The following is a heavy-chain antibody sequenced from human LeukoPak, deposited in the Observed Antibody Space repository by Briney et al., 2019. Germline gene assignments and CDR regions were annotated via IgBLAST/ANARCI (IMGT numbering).Heavy chain of an antibody. V-gene: IGHV3-7*03. J-gene: IGHJ4*02. Sequence: GVSLRLSCAASGFTFSSYGMHWVRQAPGKGLEWVANIKQDGSEKNYVDSVKGRFIISRDNAKNSLYLQMNTLRADDAAVYYCARDGFGTGSNWGQGTLVTVSS. D-gene: IGHD3-16*01. CDR1: GFTFSSYG. CDR2: IKQDGSEK. CDR3: ARDGFGTGSN.